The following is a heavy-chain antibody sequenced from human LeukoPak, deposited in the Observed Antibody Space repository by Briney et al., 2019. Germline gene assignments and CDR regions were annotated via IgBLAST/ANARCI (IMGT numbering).Heavy chain of an antibody. J-gene: IGHJ4*02. D-gene: IGHD5-12*01. V-gene: IGHV4-61*02. CDR3: ARRGKWLRLYYFDY. CDR2: IYTSGST. Sequence: SETLSLTCTVSGGSISSGSYYWSWIRQPAGKGLEWIGRIYTSGSTYYNPSLKSRVTISVDTSKNQFSLKLSSVTAADTAVYYCARRGKWLRLYYFDYWGQGTLVTVSS. CDR1: GGSISSGSYY.